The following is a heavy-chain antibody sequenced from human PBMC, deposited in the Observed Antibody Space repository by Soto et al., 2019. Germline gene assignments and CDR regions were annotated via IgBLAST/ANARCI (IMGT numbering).Heavy chain of an antibody. CDR1: GGSISSSSYY. J-gene: IGHJ6*02. CDR3: ARHRPGDSSGWYSVYYYYGMDV. D-gene: IGHD6-19*01. Sequence: SETLSLTCTVSGGSISSSSYYWGWIRQPPGKGLEWIGSIYYSGSTYYNPSLKSRVTISVDTSKNQFSLKLSSVTAADTAVYYCARHRPGDSSGWYSVYYYYGMDVWGQGTTVTVS. V-gene: IGHV4-39*01. CDR2: IYYSGST.